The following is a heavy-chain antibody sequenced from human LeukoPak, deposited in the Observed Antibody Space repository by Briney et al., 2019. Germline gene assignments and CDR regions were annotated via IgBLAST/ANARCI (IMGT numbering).Heavy chain of an antibody. V-gene: IGHV1-2*02. CDR2: INPNSGGT. CDR3: ASVSAAAGTPYAFDI. J-gene: IGHJ3*02. D-gene: IGHD6-13*01. Sequence: GASVKVSCKASGYTFTGYYMHWVRQAPGQGLEWMGWINPNSGGTNYAQKFQGRVTMTRDTSISTAYMELSRLRSDDTAVYYCASVSAAAGTPYAFDIWGQGTMVTVSS. CDR1: GYTFTGYY.